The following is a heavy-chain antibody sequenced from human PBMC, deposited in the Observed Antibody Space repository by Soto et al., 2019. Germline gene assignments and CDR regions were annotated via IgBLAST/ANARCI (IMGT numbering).Heavy chain of an antibody. V-gene: IGHV4-34*01. CDR3: ARGGYYYDSSGETDAFDI. D-gene: IGHD3-22*01. CDR2: INHSGST. Sequence: SETLSLTCAVYGGSLSGYYWSWIRQPPGKGLEWIGEINHSGSTNYNPSLKSRVTISVDTSKNQFSLKLSSVTAADTAVYYCARGGYYYDSSGETDAFDIWGQGTMVTVS. J-gene: IGHJ3*02. CDR1: GGSLSGYY.